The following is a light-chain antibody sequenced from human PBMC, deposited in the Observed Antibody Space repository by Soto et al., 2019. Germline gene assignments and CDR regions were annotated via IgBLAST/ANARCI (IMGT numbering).Light chain of an antibody. Sequence: DLQMTQSPASLSASVGDSVTITCRASQDISSHLAWFQQRPGKAPKSLIHTASILQSGVPSKFSGSGSGTDFTLTISSLQPEDFATYYCQQYRSFPLTFGGGTKVEIK. J-gene: IGKJ4*01. CDR3: QQYRSFPLT. CDR2: TAS. V-gene: IGKV1-16*02. CDR1: QDISSH.